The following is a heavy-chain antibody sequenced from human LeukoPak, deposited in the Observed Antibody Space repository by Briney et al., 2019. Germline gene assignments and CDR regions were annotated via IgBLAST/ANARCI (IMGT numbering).Heavy chain of an antibody. V-gene: IGHV3-30*04. J-gene: IGHJ3*02. CDR3: ARDLYTADAFDI. Sequence: GGSLRLSCAASGFTFSSYAMHWVRQAPGKGLEWVAVISYDGSNKYYADSVKGRFTISRDNSKNTLYLQMNSLRAEDTAVYYCARDLYTADAFDIWGQGTMVTVSS. CDR2: ISYDGSNK. D-gene: IGHD2-2*02. CDR1: GFTFSSYA.